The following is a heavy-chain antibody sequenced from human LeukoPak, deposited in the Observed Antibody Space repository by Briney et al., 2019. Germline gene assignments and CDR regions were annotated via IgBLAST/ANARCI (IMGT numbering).Heavy chain of an antibody. CDR1: GYTFTDYY. Sequence: ASEKVSYKASGYTFTDYYMHWVRQAPGQGLEWMGWINPNSGGAHYAQKFQGRVSMTRDTSISTIYMELSRLTSGDTAVYYCARQASGGWYYDYWGQGTLVTVSS. V-gene: IGHV1-2*02. CDR2: INPNSGGA. CDR3: ARQASGGWYYDY. J-gene: IGHJ4*02. D-gene: IGHD6-19*01.